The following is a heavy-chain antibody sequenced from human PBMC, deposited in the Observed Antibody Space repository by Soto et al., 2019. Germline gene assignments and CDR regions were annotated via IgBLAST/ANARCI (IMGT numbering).Heavy chain of an antibody. CDR3: ASPLRGSAPSGAFDK. Sequence: QVQLVQSGAEVKKPGSSVKVSCKTSEGTFGNYAISWVRQAPGQGLEWMGGIIPIFGTPNYAQKFQGRVTITAGDSTNTAYMELSSLRSEDTAVYYCASPLRGSAPSGAFDKWGQGTMVTVSS. CDR1: EGTFGNYA. CDR2: IIPIFGTP. D-gene: IGHD6-19*01. V-gene: IGHV1-69*01. J-gene: IGHJ3*02.